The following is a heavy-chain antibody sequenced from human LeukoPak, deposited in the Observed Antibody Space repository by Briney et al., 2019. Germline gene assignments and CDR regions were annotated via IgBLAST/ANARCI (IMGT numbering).Heavy chain of an antibody. J-gene: IGHJ3*02. CDR1: GFTFGDYA. CDR3: TRTKGDSSSWYSGGAFDI. V-gene: IGHV3-49*04. Sequence: PGGSLRLSCTASGFTFGDYAMSWVRQAPGKGLEWVGFIRSKAYGGTTEYAASVKGRFTISRDDSKSIAYLQMNSLKTEDTAVYYCTRTKGDSSSWYSGGAFDIWGQGTMVTVSS. D-gene: IGHD6-13*01. CDR2: IRSKAYGGTT.